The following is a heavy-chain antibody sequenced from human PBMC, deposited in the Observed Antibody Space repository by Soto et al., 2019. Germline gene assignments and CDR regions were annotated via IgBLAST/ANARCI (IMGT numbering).Heavy chain of an antibody. V-gene: IGHV3-64D*06. Sequence: SCKASGYTFTSYAMNWVRQAPGKGLEYVSAITSNGGSTYYADSVKGRFTISRDNSKNTLYLQMSSLRAEDTAVYYCVKNRGSWYGPSDYWGQGTLVTVS. CDR1: GYTFTSYA. CDR3: VKNRGSWYGPSDY. CDR2: ITSNGGST. D-gene: IGHD6-13*01. J-gene: IGHJ4*02.